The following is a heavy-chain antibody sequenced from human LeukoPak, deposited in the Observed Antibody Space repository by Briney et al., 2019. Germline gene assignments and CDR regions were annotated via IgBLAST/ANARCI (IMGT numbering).Heavy chain of an antibody. V-gene: IGHV3-7*01. J-gene: IGHJ5*02. CDR3: YRDDRGDWFDH. Sequence: PGGSLRLSCAASGFTFSIYWMSWVRQAPGKGLEWVANIKQDGSEKYYADSVKGRFTISRDNANNSLYLQMNSLRAEDTAVCYCYRDDRGDWFDHWGQGTLVTVSS. CDR1: GFTFSIYW. CDR2: IKQDGSEK.